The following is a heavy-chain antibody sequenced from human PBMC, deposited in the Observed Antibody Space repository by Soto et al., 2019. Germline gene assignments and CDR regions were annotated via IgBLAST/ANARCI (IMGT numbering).Heavy chain of an antibody. J-gene: IGHJ3*02. V-gene: IGHV3-11*06. D-gene: IGHD1-26*01. CDR2: ISSSSSYT. CDR1: GFTFSDYY. Sequence: PGGSLRLSCAASGFTFSDYYMSWIRQAPGKGLEWVSYISSSSSYTNYADSVKGRFTISRDNANNSLYLQMNSRRAEDTAVYYCASFPLAEAIVGAYDAFDIWGQGTMVTVSS. CDR3: ASFPLAEAIVGAYDAFDI.